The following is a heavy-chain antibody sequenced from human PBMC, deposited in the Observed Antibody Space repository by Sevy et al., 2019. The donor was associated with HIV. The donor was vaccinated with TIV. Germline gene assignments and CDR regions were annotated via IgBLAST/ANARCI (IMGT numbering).Heavy chain of an antibody. V-gene: IGHV3-30*04. Sequence: GGSLRLSCAASGLIFSDYTLHWVRQAPGTGLEWVAVISYDGSFTYYADSVEGRFTISRDNSKNTLFLQMNSLRHEDTAVYYRARSQSSSWHYFDYWGQGTLVTVSS. J-gene: IGHJ4*02. CDR2: ISYDGSFT. CDR3: ARSQSSSWHYFDY. D-gene: IGHD6-13*01. CDR1: GLIFSDYT.